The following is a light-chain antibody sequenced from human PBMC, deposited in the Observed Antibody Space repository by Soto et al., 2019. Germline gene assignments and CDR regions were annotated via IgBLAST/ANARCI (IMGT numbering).Light chain of an antibody. Sequence: QSALTQPASVSGSPGQSITISCTGTSSDVGGYNYVSWYQQHPGKAPKLMIYDVSYRPSGVSNRFSGSKSGNTASLTISGLQAEDEADYYCTSYTSSSTLEVFGGGTKPTVL. CDR1: SSDVGGYNY. V-gene: IGLV2-14*01. J-gene: IGLJ2*01. CDR3: TSYTSSSTLEV. CDR2: DVS.